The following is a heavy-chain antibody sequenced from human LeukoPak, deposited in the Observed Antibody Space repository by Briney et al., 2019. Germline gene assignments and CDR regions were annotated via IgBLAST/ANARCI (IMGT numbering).Heavy chain of an antibody. Sequence: PSETLSLTRTVPGDSISSYFWSWIRQPPGKGLEWIGYMHNGVHTNYNPSLKSRVTISGDTSKNQFSLKLPSVTAADTAIYYCAATIKRDYGDTNLDYWGQGSLVTVSS. J-gene: IGHJ4*02. CDR1: GDSISSYF. V-gene: IGHV4-59*01. CDR3: AATIKRDYGDTNLDY. CDR2: MHNGVHT. D-gene: IGHD4/OR15-4a*01.